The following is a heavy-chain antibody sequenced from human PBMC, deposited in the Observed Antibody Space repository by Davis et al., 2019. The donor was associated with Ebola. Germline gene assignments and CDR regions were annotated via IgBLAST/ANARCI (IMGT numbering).Heavy chain of an antibody. J-gene: IGHJ5*02. D-gene: IGHD6-13*01. Sequence: GESLKISCAASGFTFSSYWMHWVRQAPGKGLVWVSRINSDGSSTSYADSVKGRFTISRDNSKNTLYLQMNSLRAEDTAVYYCASGLGYSSRTSWGQGTLVTVSS. V-gene: IGHV3-74*01. CDR1: GFTFSSYW. CDR3: ASGLGYSSRTS. CDR2: INSDGSST.